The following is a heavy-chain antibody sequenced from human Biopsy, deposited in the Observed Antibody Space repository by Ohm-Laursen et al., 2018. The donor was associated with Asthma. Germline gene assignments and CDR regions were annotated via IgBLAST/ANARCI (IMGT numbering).Heavy chain of an antibody. CDR3: ALSQFDY. CDR2: INPPTGDT. V-gene: IGHV1-46*01. Sequence: GASVKVSCKTSGYTFTSYYIHWVRQAPGQGLEWVGIINPPTGDTSYAQKFLGRVTVTRDTSTSTVYMELSSLRSEDTAVYYCALSQFDYWGQGTLLTVSS. CDR1: GYTFTSYY. J-gene: IGHJ4*02.